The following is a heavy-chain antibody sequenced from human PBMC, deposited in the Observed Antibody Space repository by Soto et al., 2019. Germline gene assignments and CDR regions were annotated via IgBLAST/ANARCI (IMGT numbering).Heavy chain of an antibody. Sequence: GASVKVSCKASGYTFTSYGISWVRQAKGQGLEWRGWISAYNGNTNYAQKLQGRVTMTTDTSTSTAYMELRSLRPDDTAVYYCARGARDIVVLPTPRAAFDIWGQGTMVTVS. J-gene: IGHJ3*02. CDR3: ARGARDIVVLPTPRAAFDI. CDR2: ISAYNGNT. D-gene: IGHD2-2*01. CDR1: GYTFTSYG. V-gene: IGHV1-18*01.